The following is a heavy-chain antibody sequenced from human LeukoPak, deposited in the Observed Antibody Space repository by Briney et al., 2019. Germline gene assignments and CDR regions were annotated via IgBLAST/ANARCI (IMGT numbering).Heavy chain of an antibody. D-gene: IGHD3-3*01. CDR2: IFYSGST. CDR1: GGSISSSTYY. V-gene: IGHV4-39*01. J-gene: IGHJ5*02. CDR3: ARHGYYDFWSGYSLYSNWFDP. Sequence: SETLSLTCTVSGGSISSSTYYWSWIRQPPGKGLEWIGNIFYSGSTYYSPSLKSRVTISIDTSKNQFSLNLSSVSAADTSVYYCARHGYYDFWSGYSLYSNWFDPWGQGTLVTVSS.